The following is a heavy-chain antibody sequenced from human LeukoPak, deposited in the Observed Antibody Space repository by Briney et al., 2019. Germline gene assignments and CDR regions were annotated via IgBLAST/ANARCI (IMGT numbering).Heavy chain of an antibody. CDR1: GGSISTYY. CDR3: ARIEYSGYDFRGGADY. CDR2: IYYSGST. D-gene: IGHD5-12*01. V-gene: IGHV4-59*01. J-gene: IGHJ4*02. Sequence: SETLSLTCTVSGGSISTYYWSWIRQPPGKGLEWIGFIYYSGSTNYNPSLKSRVTISVDTSKNQFSLKLSSVTAADTAVYYCARIEYSGYDFRGGADYWGQGTLVTVSS.